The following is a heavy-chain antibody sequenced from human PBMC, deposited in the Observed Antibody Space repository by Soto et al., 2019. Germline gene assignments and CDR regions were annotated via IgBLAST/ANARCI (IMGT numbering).Heavy chain of an antibody. Sequence: QVQLQQWGAGLLKPSETLSLTCVVYGGSFSGLYWTWIRQSPGKGLEWIGEINQSGSTNYNPSLKSRISISVDTSKNQFSLKLSSVTAADTAVYYCARGPSILWFGESVRVYYGMDVWGQGTTVTVSS. D-gene: IGHD3-10*01. V-gene: IGHV4-34*01. CDR2: INQSGST. J-gene: IGHJ6*02. CDR3: ARGPSILWFGESVRVYYGMDV. CDR1: GGSFSGLY.